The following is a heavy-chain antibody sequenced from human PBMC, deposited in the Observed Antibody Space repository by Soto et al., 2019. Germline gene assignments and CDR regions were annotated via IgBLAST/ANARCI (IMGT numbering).Heavy chain of an antibody. D-gene: IGHD6-13*01. CDR3: EPSQDLGYRSWWYDPHFER. V-gene: IGHV2-5*01. CDR2: IYWNDDK. CDR1: GFSLSSSGVG. Sequence: QITLKESCPTVVKPTPTLTLTCTFSGFSLSSSGVGVGCIRQPPGKALELLALIYWNDDKRYSPSLKSRLTIDRDTSKTHVVLIISNLDPGDTATYYSEPSQDLGYRSWWYDPHFERLGQGIL. J-gene: IGHJ4*02.